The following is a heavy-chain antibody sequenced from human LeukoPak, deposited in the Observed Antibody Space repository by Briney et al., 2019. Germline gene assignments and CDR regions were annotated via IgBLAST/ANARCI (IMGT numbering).Heavy chain of an antibody. CDR1: GFTFSSYS. Sequence: GGSLRLSCAASGFTFSSYSMNWVRQAPGKGLEWVSSISSSSSYIYYADSVKGRFTISRDNAKNSLYLQMNSLRAEDTAVYYYAREMAAGYPYFDYWGQGTLVTVSS. CDR3: AREMAAGYPYFDY. J-gene: IGHJ4*02. V-gene: IGHV3-21*01. D-gene: IGHD6-13*01. CDR2: ISSSSSYI.